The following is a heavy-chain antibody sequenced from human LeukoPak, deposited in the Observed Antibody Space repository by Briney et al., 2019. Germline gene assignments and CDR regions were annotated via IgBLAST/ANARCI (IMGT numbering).Heavy chain of an antibody. V-gene: IGHV3-23*01. Sequence: GGSLRLSCAGSGFTFSSYAMNWVRQAPGKGLVGGSVISDSGDYIYYADSVKGRLTISRDNSKNPLYLQMNRLRAEDTAISYCAKEGAGRSNRYFQHWGQDTLVTVSS. D-gene: IGHD2-15*01. CDR3: AKEGAGRSNRYFQH. CDR1: GFTFSSYA. CDR2: ISDSGDYI. J-gene: IGHJ1*01.